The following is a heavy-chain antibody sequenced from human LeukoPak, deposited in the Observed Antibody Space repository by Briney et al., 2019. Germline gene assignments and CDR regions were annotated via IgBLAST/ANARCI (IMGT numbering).Heavy chain of an antibody. CDR1: GYTFTSYG. CDR2: ISSYNGNT. V-gene: IGHV1-18*01. CDR3: ARVSGDIVATISYFDY. J-gene: IGHJ4*02. Sequence: ASVKVSCKASGYTFTSYGISWVRQAPGQGLEWMGWISSYNGNTNYAQKLQGRVTMTTDTSTSTAYMELRSLRSDDTAVYYCARVSGDIVATISYFDYWGQGTLVTVSS. D-gene: IGHD5-12*01.